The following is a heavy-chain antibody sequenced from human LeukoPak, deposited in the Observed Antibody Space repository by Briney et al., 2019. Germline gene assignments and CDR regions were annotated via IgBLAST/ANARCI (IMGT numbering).Heavy chain of an antibody. CDR2: IHYTGSI. CDR3: ARGVDRTKIYS. Sequence: SQTLSLTCTVSDDSLSSGTYYWTWIRLYPGKGLEWIGCIHYTGSIYYNPSLKSRVTISVDTSKNQFSLNVNSVTAADTAVYYCARGVDRTKIYSWGQGTLVTVSS. CDR1: DDSLSSGTYY. J-gene: IGHJ4*02. V-gene: IGHV4-31*03. D-gene: IGHD5-12*01.